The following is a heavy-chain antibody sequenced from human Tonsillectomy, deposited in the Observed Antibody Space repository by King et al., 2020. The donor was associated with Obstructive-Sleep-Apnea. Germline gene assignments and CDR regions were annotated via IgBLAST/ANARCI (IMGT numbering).Heavy chain of an antibody. CDR3: AADTRSYYSSGGSNPDFYYGMDV. V-gene: IGHV1-58*02. CDR2: IVVGSGKT. D-gene: IGHD3-10*01. Sequence: QLVQSGPEVKKPGTSVKVSCKASGFTFTSSGMQWVRQARGQHLEWIGWIVVGSGKTNYAQKFQERVTTTRDMSTSTAYMELSSLRSEDTAVYYCAADTRSYYSSGGSNPDFYYGMDVWGQGTTVTVSS. CDR1: GFTFTSSG. J-gene: IGHJ6*02.